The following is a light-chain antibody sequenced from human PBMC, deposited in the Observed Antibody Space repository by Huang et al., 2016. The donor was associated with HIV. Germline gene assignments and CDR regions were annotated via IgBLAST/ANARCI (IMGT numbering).Light chain of an antibody. V-gene: IGKV3-20*01. CDR1: QSVSSTA. CDR3: QHYRSSPPMYT. CDR2: GAA. Sequence: EIVLTQSPVTLSLSPGQRATLSCRASQSVSSTAFVAWYQQRPGKGPRLLIYGAATRATGIPDRVSGSGSGTDFTLTISRLEPEDFAVYYCQHYRSSPPMYTFGQGTKLEI. J-gene: IGKJ2*01.